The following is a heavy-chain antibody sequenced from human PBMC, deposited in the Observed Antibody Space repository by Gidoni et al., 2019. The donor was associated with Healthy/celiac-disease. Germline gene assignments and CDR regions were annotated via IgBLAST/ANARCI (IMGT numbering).Heavy chain of an antibody. CDR3: ARERNYCDSRWFDY. CDR2: ISYDGSNK. D-gene: IGHD3-22*01. CDR1: GFTFSSYA. Sequence: SLRLACAASGFTFSSYAMHWVRQAPGKGLEWVAVISYDGSNKYYADSVKGRFTISRDNSKNTLYLQMNSLRAEDTAVYYCARERNYCDSRWFDYWGQGTLVTVSS. J-gene: IGHJ4*02. V-gene: IGHV3-30-3*01.